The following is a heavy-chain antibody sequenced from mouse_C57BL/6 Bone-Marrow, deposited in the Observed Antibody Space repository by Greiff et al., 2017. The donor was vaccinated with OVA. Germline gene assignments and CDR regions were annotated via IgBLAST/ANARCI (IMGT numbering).Heavy chain of an antibody. CDR2: IYPGGGYT. CDR1: GYTFTNYW. CDR3: ARHGYYAMDY. J-gene: IGHJ4*01. V-gene: IGHV1-63*01. Sequence: VQLQQSGAELVRPGTSVKTSCKASGYTFTNYWIGWAKQRPGHGLEWIGDIYPGGGYTNYNEKFKGKATLTADKSSSTAYMQFSSLTSEDSAIYYCARHGYYAMDYWGQGTSVTVSS.